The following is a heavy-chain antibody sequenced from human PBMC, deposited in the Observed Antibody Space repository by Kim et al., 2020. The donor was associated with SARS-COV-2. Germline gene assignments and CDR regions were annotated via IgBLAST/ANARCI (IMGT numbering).Heavy chain of an antibody. V-gene: IGHV3-11*01. J-gene: IGHJ5*02. CDR1: GFTFSDYY. CDR3: ARDLGYKYCSGGSCYSLAQNSFDP. D-gene: IGHD2-15*01. CDR2: ISSSGSTI. Sequence: GGSLRLSCAASGFTFSDYYMSWIRQAPGKGLEWVSYISSSGSTIYYADSVKGRFTISRDNAKNSLYLQMNSLRAEDTAVYYCARDLGYKYCSGGSCYSLAQNSFDPWGQGTLVTVSS.